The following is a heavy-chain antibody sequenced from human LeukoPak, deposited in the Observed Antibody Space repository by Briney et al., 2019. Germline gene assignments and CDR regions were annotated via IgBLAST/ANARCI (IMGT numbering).Heavy chain of an antibody. CDR1: GYTFTSYY. J-gene: IGHJ5*02. Sequence: ASVKVSCKASGYTFTSYYMHWVRQAPGQGLEWMGIINPSGGSTSYAQKFQGRVTMTRDTSTSTVYMELSSLRSEDTAVYYCAGDPLYYYDSSGYYGNNWFDPWGQGTLVTVSS. V-gene: IGHV1-46*01. D-gene: IGHD3-22*01. CDR2: INPSGGST. CDR3: AGDPLYYYDSSGYYGNNWFDP.